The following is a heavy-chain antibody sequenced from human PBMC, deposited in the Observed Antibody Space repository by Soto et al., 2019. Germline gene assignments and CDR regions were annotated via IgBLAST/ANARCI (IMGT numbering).Heavy chain of an antibody. CDR2: ISAYNGNT. Sequence: QVQLVQSGAEVKKPGASVKVSCKASGYTFTSYGISWVRQAPGQGHEWMGWISAYNGNTNYAQKLQGRVTMTTDTPPSTDYMELRSLKSDDTAVYYCARDWGSALKLRRGDYWGQGTLVTVSS. CDR1: GYTFTSYG. J-gene: IGHJ4*02. D-gene: IGHD3-16*01. CDR3: ARDWGSALKLRRGDY. V-gene: IGHV1-18*01.